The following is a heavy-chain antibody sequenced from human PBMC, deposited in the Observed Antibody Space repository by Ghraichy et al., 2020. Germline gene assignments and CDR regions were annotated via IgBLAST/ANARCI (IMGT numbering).Heavy chain of an antibody. CDR1: GASITTGGYA. V-gene: IGHV4-30-2*06. D-gene: IGHD2-21*01. CDR3: ARKALLHCSSLAFDV. Sequence: SQTLSLTCAVSGASITTGGYAWSWIRQSPGKGLEWIGYIYHNERTDYNPSLGSRVAISFDRTTNQFSLQLSSVTAADTAVYFCARKALLHCSSLAFDVWGHGALVTVSS. J-gene: IGHJ3*01. CDR2: IYHNERT.